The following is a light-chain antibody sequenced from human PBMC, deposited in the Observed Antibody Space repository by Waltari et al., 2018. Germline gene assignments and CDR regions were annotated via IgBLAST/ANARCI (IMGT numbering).Light chain of an antibody. J-gene: IGKJ5*01. CDR2: DAS. Sequence: DIQMTQSPSSLSASVGDRVTITCRASQGIRNYLAWSQQKPGKAPKSLIYDASSLQSGVSSNFSGSVFGTDFTLTITGLQPEDFATYCCQQYHSFPITFGQGKRLEIK. CDR3: QQYHSFPIT. V-gene: IGKV1-16*02. CDR1: QGIRNY.